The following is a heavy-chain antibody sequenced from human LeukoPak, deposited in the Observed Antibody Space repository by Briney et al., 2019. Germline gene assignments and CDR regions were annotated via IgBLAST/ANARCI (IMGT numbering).Heavy chain of an antibody. J-gene: IGHJ4*02. V-gene: IGHV1-69*05. D-gene: IGHD3-22*01. CDR1: GGTFSSYA. Sequence: GASVKVSCKASGGTFSSYAISWVRQAPGQGLEWMGGIIPIFGTANYAQKLQGRVTITTDESTSTAYMELSSLRSEDTAVYYCVRGGGYYYDSSGYYRFDYWGQGTLVTVSS. CDR3: VRGGGYYYDSSGYYRFDY. CDR2: IIPIFGTA.